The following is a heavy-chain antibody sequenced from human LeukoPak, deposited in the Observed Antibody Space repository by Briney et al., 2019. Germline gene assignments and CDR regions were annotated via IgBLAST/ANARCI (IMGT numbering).Heavy chain of an antibody. D-gene: IGHD3-22*01. CDR1: GGSISSYS. J-gene: IGHJ4*02. V-gene: IGHV4-4*07. Sequence: SETLSLTCTVSGGSISSYSWSWIRQPAGKGLEWIGRIYTSGRTNYKPTLKSRGTMSVDTSKNQFSLKLSSVTAADTAVYYCAREMTYYYDSSGYYYGSFDYWGQGTLVTVSS. CDR2: IYTSGRT. CDR3: AREMTYYYDSSGYYYGSFDY.